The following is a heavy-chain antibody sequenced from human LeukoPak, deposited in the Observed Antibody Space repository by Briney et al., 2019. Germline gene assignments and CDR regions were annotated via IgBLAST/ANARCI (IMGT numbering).Heavy chain of an antibody. J-gene: IGHJ4*02. CDR3: ASVSAPQVGATRDSNFDY. V-gene: IGHV1-2*02. D-gene: IGHD1-26*01. CDR1: GYTFTGYY. CDR2: INPNSGGT. Sequence: ASVKVSCKASGYTFTGYYMHWVRQAPGQGLEWMGWINPNSGGTNYAQKFQGRVTMTRDTSISTAYMELSRLRSDDTAVYYCASVSAPQVGATRDSNFDYWGQGTLVTVSS.